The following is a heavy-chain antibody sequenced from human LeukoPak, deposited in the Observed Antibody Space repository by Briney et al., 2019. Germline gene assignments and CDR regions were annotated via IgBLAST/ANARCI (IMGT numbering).Heavy chain of an antibody. J-gene: IGHJ4*02. CDR3: AREGGFYRPLDH. CDR1: GGSVSSTNW. V-gene: IGHV4-4*02. CDR2: VHLDGRT. D-gene: IGHD6-25*01. Sequence: SETLSLTCGVSGGSVSSTNWWTWIRQPPGKGLEWIGEVHLDGRTNFNPSLKSRLTMSVDLSENHVSLKLTSVTAADTAVYYCAREGGFYRPLDHSRQGTLVTVSS.